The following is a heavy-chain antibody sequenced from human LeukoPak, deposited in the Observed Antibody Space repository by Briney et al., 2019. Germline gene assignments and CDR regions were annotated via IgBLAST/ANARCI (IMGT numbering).Heavy chain of an antibody. CDR1: GFTFSSYG. V-gene: IGHV3-30*18. CDR2: ISYDGSNK. D-gene: IGHD6-6*01. Sequence: PGRSLRLSCAASGFTFSSYGMHWVRQAPGKGLEWVAVISYDGSNKYYADSVKGRFTISRDNSMNTLYLQMNSLRAEDTAVYYCAKGVAIAARRGPPQHWGQGTLVTVFS. J-gene: IGHJ1*01. CDR3: AKGVAIAARRGPPQH.